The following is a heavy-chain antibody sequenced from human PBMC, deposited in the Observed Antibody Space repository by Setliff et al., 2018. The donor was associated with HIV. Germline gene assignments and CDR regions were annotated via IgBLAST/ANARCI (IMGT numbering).Heavy chain of an antibody. J-gene: IGHJ6*03. CDR3: AREIGSRMIPTGRNRYYMDV. CDR2: ISGTGNTI. CDR1: GFTFGDYE. Sequence: GSLRLSCVASGFTFGDYEMNWVRQAPGKGLEWVAYISGTGNTIYYAESLRGRFTISRENAEESLFLQLNNLRVEETGVYFCAREIGSRMIPTGRNRYYMDVWGNGTTVTVSS. V-gene: IGHV3-48*03. D-gene: IGHD3-16*01.